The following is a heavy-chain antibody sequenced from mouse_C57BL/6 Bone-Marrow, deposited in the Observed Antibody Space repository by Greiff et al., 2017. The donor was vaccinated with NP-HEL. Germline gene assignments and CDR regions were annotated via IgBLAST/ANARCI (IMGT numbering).Heavy chain of an antibody. CDR2: INPNNGGT. CDR3: ASKPLIAY. V-gene: IGHV1-26*01. Sequence: VQLQQSGPELVKPGASVKISCKASGYTFTDYYMNWVKQSHGKSLEWIGDINPNNGGTSYNQKFKGKATLTVDKSSSTAYMELRSLTSEDSAVYYCASKPLIAYWGQGTLVTVSA. CDR1: GYTFTDYY. J-gene: IGHJ3*01.